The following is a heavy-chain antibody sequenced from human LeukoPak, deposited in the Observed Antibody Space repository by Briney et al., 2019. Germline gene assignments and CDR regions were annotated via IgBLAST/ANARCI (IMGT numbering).Heavy chain of an antibody. Sequence: SVKVSCKASGGTFSSYAISWVRQAPGQGLEWMGRIIPILGIANYAQKFQGRVTITADKSTSTAYMELNSLRSEDTAVYYCARAGITMVRGVGYWGQGTLVTVSS. J-gene: IGHJ4*02. CDR2: IIPILGIA. CDR1: GGTFSSYA. CDR3: ARAGITMVRGVGY. V-gene: IGHV1-69*04. D-gene: IGHD3-10*01.